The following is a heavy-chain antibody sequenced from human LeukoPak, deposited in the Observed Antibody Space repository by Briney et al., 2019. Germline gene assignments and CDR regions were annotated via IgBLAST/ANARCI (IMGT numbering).Heavy chain of an antibody. CDR1: GFTVSNNC. Sequence: GGSMRLSCAASGFTVSNNCMSWVRQTPGKGLEWVSLIYSGGSTYYADSVKGRFTISRDNSKNTLYLQMNSLRAEDTAVYYCASRDKGYYYGMDVCGQVTTVTVSS. CDR3: ASRDKGYYYGMDV. CDR2: IYSGGST. J-gene: IGHJ6*02. D-gene: IGHD5-24*01. V-gene: IGHV3-66*01.